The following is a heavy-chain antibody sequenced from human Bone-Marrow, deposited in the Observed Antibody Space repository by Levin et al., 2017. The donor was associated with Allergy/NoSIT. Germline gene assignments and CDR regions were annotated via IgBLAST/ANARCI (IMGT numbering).Heavy chain of an antibody. CDR1: GYKFTSYG. Sequence: GASVKVSCKASGYKFTSYGITWVRQAPGQGLEWMGWISPYNGNTKYAQKDQDRVTMTADTSTNTAYMEVRNLRSDDTAAYYCAREGRRGSGSYFQFYSGMDVWGQGTTLTVSS. CDR2: ISPYNGNT. CDR3: AREGRRGSGSYFQFYSGMDV. J-gene: IGHJ6*02. V-gene: IGHV1-18*01. D-gene: IGHD1-26*01.